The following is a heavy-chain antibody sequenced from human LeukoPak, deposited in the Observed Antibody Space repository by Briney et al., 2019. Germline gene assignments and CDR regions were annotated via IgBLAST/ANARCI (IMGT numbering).Heavy chain of an antibody. CDR3: ARDLGIAVAGTVVDY. J-gene: IGHJ4*02. D-gene: IGHD6-19*01. CDR2: ISAYNGNT. Sequence: GASVKVSCKASGYTFTSYGISWVRQAPGQGLEWMGWISAYNGNTNYAQKLQGRVTMTTDTSTSTAYMELRSLRSDDTAVYYCARDLGIAVAGTVVDYRGQGTLVTVSS. CDR1: GYTFTSYG. V-gene: IGHV1-18*01.